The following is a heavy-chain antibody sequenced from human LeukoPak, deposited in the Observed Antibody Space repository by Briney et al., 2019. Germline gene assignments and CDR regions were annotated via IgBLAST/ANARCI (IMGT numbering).Heavy chain of an antibody. Sequence: GGSLRLSCAVSGFTFRSYWMTWVRQAPGKGREGVANIMQEGREQISVDPVKGRFTISRDNAKNSLYLQMNSLRAEDSAVYYCAREGYVYGSEDYWGQGTLVTVSS. J-gene: IGHJ4*02. V-gene: IGHV3-7*03. CDR2: IMQEGREQ. D-gene: IGHD5-18*01. CDR1: GFTFRSYW. CDR3: AREGYVYGSEDY.